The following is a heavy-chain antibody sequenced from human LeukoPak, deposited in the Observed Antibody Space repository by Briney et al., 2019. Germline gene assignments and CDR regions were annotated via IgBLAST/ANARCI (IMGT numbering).Heavy chain of an antibody. CDR2: INPSGGST. Sequence: ASVKVSCKASGYTFTGYYMHWVRQAPGQGLECMGIINPSGGSTSYAQKFQDRVTMTRDMSTSTVYMELSSLRSEDTAVYYCARGGVGATTYVWFDPWGQGTLVTVS. J-gene: IGHJ5*02. CDR1: GYTFTGYY. V-gene: IGHV1-46*01. D-gene: IGHD1-26*01. CDR3: ARGGVGATTYVWFDP.